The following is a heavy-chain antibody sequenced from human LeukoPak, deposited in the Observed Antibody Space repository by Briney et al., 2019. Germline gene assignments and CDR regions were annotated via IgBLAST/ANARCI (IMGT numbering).Heavy chain of an antibody. V-gene: IGHV3-74*01. CDR1: GFTFSRYW. CDR3: AKDGGLLVGYFYYYMDV. D-gene: IGHD2-15*01. CDR2: INSDGTTT. J-gene: IGHJ6*03. Sequence: SGGSLRLSCAASGFTFSRYWIHWVRQAPGKGLVWVSRINSDGTTTTYADSVKGRFTVSRDNSKNTLYLHVNSLRAEDTAVYYYAKDGGLLVGYFYYYMDVWGKGTTVTVSS.